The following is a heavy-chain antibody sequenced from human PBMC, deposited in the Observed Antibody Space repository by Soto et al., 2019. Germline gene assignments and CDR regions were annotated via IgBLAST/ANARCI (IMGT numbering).Heavy chain of an antibody. CDR2: IWYDGSNK. D-gene: IGHD5-12*01. CDR1: GFTFSSYG. V-gene: IGHV3-33*01. J-gene: IGHJ4*02. CDR3: ARDKGGDGYNYSYFDY. Sequence: HPGGSLRLSCAASGFTFSSYGMHWVRQAPGKGLEWVAVIWYDGSNKYYVDSVKGRFTISRDNSKNTLYLQMNSLRAEDTAVYYCARDKGGDGYNYSYFDYWGQGTLVTVSS.